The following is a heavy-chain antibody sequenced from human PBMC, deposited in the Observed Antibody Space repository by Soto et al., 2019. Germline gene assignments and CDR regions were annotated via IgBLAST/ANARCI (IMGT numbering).Heavy chain of an antibody. CDR1: GFTFSNAW. J-gene: IGHJ6*03. Sequence: GGSLRLSCAASGFTFSNAWMSWVRQAPGKGLEWVGRIKSKTDGGTTDYAAPVKGRFTISRDDSKNTLYLQMNSLKTEDTAVYYCTTVGSSIGAVVATTYYYYYYYMDVWGKGTTVTVSS. D-gene: IGHD5-12*01. CDR3: TTVGSSIGAVVATTYYYYYYYMDV. CDR2: IKSKTDGGTT. V-gene: IGHV3-15*01.